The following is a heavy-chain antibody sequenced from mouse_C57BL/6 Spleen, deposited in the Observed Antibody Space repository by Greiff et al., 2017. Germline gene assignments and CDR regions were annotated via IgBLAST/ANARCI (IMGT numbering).Heavy chain of an antibody. V-gene: IGHV5-17*01. D-gene: IGHD2-1*01. Sequence: EVKVVESGGGLVKPGGSLKLSCAASGFTFSDYGMHWVRQAPEKGLEWVAYISSGSSTIYYADTVKGRFTISRDNAKNTLFLQMTSLRSEDTAMYYCARGDYGNYRFAYWGQGTLVTVSA. CDR2: ISSGSSTI. J-gene: IGHJ3*01. CDR3: ARGDYGNYRFAY. CDR1: GFTFSDYG.